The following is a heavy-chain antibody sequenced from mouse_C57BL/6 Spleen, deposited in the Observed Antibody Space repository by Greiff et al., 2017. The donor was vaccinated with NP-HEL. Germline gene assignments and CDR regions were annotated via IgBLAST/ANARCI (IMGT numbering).Heavy chain of an antibody. CDR3: ARERLRRDYYAMDY. Sequence: VHLVESGPGLVAPSQSLSITCTVSGFSLTSYAISWVRQPPGKGLEWLGVIWTGGGTNYNSALKSRLSISKDNSKSQVFLKMNSLQTDDTARYYCARERLRRDYYAMDYWGQGTSVTVSS. CDR2: IWTGGGT. J-gene: IGHJ4*01. D-gene: IGHD2-4*01. CDR1: GFSLTSYA. V-gene: IGHV2-9-1*01.